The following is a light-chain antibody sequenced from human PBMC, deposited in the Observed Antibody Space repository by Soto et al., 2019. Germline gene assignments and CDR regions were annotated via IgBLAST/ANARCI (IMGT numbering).Light chain of an antibody. V-gene: IGLV9-49*01. CDR3: GADHGSGSNFVRV. J-gene: IGLJ1*01. Sequence: QSVLTQPPSASASLGASVTLTCTLSRGYSNYKVDWYQQRPGKGPRFVMRVGTGGIVGSKGDGIPDRFSVLGSGLNRYLTIKNIQEEDESDYHCGADHGSGSNFVRVFGTGTKLTVL. CDR1: RGYSNYK. CDR2: VGTGGIVG.